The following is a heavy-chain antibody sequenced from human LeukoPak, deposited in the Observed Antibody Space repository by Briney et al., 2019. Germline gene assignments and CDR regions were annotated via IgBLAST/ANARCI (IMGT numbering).Heavy chain of an antibody. CDR3: ARDFVAVMVRGVISGFDP. CDR1: GYTFTSYG. CDR2: ISVYNGNT. D-gene: IGHD3-10*01. J-gene: IGHJ5*02. Sequence: GASVKVSCKASGYTFTSYGISWVRQAPGQGLEWMGWISVYNGNTNYAQKFQGRVTMTTDTSTSTAYMELRSLRSDDTAVYYCARDFVAVMVRGVISGFDPWGQGTLVTVSS. V-gene: IGHV1-18*01.